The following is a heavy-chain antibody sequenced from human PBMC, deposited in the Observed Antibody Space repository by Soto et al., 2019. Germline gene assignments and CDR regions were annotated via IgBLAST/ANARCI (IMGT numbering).Heavy chain of an antibody. CDR1: GYTFTSYG. Sequence: QVQLVQSGAEVKKPGASVKVSCKASGYTFTSYGISWVRQAPGQGLEWMGWISAYNGNTNYAQKLQGRVTMTTDTSTSTAYMELRSLRADDTAVYYCARDFGAGSGQRWVASLPYSYWGQGTLVTVSS. V-gene: IGHV1-18*01. CDR3: ARDFGAGSGQRWVASLPYSY. J-gene: IGHJ4*02. D-gene: IGHD6-25*01. CDR2: ISAYNGNT.